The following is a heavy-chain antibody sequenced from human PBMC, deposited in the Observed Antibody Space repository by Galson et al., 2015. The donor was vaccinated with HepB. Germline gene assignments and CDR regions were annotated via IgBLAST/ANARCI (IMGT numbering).Heavy chain of an antibody. J-gene: IGHJ4*02. D-gene: IGHD6-19*01. CDR1: GGSISSSSYY. V-gene: IGHV4-39*07. CDR3: ARYGYNSGWRYLDY. Sequence: SETLSLTCTVSGGSISSSSYYWGWIRQPPGKGLEWIGSIYYSGSTYYNPSLKSRVTMSVDTSKNQFSLNLNSVTAADTAIYYCARYGYNSGWRYLDYWGQGTLVTVSS. CDR2: IYYSGST.